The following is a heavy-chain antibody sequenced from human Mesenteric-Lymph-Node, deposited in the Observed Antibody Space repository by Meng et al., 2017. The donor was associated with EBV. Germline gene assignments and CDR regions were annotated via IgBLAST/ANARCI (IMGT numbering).Heavy chain of an antibody. CDR2: IYYSGST. J-gene: IGHJ4*02. D-gene: IGHD1-26*01. CDR1: GGSVNSGSNF. CDR3: TRGPSGIFYFNF. V-gene: IGHV4-61*01. Sequence: VQLEESGPGLVKPSETLSPTCTVSGGSVNSGSNFWTWIRQSPGKKLEWIGYIYYSGSTNYNPSLKSRVTVSLDTSKNQFSLKLSSVTAADTAVYYCTRGPSGIFYFNFWGRGTLVTVSS.